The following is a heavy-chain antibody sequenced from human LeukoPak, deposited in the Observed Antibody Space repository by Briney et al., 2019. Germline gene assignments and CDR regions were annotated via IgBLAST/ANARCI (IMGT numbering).Heavy chain of an antibody. J-gene: IGHJ4*02. CDR1: GFTFSSYA. CDR2: ISGSGGSI. CDR3: AKNYDSSGYSGEYYFDY. V-gene: IGHV3-23*01. Sequence: GGSLRLSCAASGFTFSSYAMSWVRQAPGKGLEWVSAISGSGGSIYYADSVKGRFTISRDNSKNTLYLQMNSLRAEDTAVYYCAKNYDSSGYSGEYYFDYWGQGTLVTVSS. D-gene: IGHD3-22*01.